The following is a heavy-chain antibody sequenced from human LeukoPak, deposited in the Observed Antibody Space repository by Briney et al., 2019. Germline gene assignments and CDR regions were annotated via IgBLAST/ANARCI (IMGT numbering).Heavy chain of an antibody. Sequence: GGSLRLSCAASGFTFSNAWMNWVRQAPGKGLEWVGRIKSKTDGGTTDYAAPVKGRFTISRYDSKNTLYLQMNSLKTEDTAVYYCTTDRNYNDSSGYARYTFTGNWGQGTLVTVSP. CDR3: TTDRNYNDSSGYARYTFTGN. V-gene: IGHV3-15*07. D-gene: IGHD3-22*01. CDR1: GFTFSNAW. J-gene: IGHJ4*02. CDR2: IKSKTDGGTT.